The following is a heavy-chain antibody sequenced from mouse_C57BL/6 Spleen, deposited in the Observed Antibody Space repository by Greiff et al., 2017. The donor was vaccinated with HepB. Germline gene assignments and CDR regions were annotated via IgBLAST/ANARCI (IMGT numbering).Heavy chain of an antibody. V-gene: IGHV5-12*01. CDR2: ISNGGGST. D-gene: IGHD2-5*01. Sequence: EVKVEESGGGLVQPGGSLKLSCAASGFTFSDYYMYWVRQTPEKRLEWVAYISNGGGSTYYPDTVKGRFTISRDNAKNTLYLQMSRLKSEDTAMYYCARGDYSNLYYFDYWGQGTTLTVSS. CDR3: ARGDYSNLYYFDY. J-gene: IGHJ2*01. CDR1: GFTFSDYY.